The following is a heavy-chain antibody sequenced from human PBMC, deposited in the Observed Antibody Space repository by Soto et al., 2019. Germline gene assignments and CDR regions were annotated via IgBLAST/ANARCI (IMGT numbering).Heavy chain of an antibody. CDR2: IIPIPDIT. V-gene: IGHV1-69*08. D-gene: IGHD3-3*01. Sequence: QVQLVQSGAEVRKPGSSVKVSCKAPGGTFSTYIISWVRQAPGQGLEWMGRIIPIPDITNHAQKFQGRVTVTADRSTSTAYMQLTSLKSEDTAVYYCARERITTRGDAFDLWGQGTMVTVSS. CDR3: ARERITTRGDAFDL. CDR1: GGTFSTYI. J-gene: IGHJ3*01.